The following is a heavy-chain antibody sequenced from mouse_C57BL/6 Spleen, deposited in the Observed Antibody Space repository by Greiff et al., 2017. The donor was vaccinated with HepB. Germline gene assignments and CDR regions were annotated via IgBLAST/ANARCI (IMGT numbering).Heavy chain of an antibody. D-gene: IGHD6-1*01. V-gene: IGHV5-4*01. Sequence: EVQLQESGGGLVKPGGSLKLSCAASGFTFSSYAMSWVRQTPEKRLEWVATISDGGSYTYYPDNVKGRFTISRDNAKNNLYLQMSHLKSEDTAMYYCARVCHYYAMDYWGQGTSVTVSS. CDR1: GFTFSSYA. CDR2: ISDGGSYT. CDR3: ARVCHYYAMDY. J-gene: IGHJ4*01.